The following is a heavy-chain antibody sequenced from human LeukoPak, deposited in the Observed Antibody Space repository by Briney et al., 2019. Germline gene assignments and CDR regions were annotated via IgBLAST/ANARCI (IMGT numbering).Heavy chain of an antibody. CDR2: IKQDGSEK. V-gene: IGHV3-7*01. CDR1: GFTFSSYW. Sequence: GGSLRLSCAASGFTFSSYWMSWVRQAPGKGLEWVANIKQDGSEKYYVDYVKGRFTISRDNAKNSLYLQMNSLRAEDTAVYYCAREGLTYDILTGYQPYGMDVWGQGTTVTVSS. CDR3: AREGLTYDILTGYQPYGMDV. J-gene: IGHJ6*02. D-gene: IGHD3-9*01.